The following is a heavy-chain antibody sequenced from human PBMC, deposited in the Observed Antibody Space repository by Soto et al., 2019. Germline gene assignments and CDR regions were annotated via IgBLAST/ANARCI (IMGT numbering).Heavy chain of an antibody. Sequence: QITLKESGPTLVKPTQTLTLTCTFSGFSLSTSGVGVGWIRQPPGKALEWLALIYWDDDKRYSPSLKSRLTITKDPSKNQVVLTMTNMDPVDTATYYCARYAIVVVVAATRGFDYWGQGTLVTVSS. CDR2: IYWDDDK. CDR3: ARYAIVVVVAATRGFDY. J-gene: IGHJ4*02. V-gene: IGHV2-5*02. D-gene: IGHD2-15*01. CDR1: GFSLSTSGVG.